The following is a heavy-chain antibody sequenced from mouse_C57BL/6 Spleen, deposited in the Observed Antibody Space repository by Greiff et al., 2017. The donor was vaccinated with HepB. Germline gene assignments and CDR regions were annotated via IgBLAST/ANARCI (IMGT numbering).Heavy chain of an antibody. CDR3: ARNNQTAQATPSFAY. V-gene: IGHV1-7*01. Sequence: QVHVKQSGAELAKPGASVKLSCKASGYTFTSYWMHWVKQRPGQGLEWIGYINPSSGYTKYNQKFKDKATLTADKSSSTAYMQLSSLTYEDSAVYYCARNNQTAQATPSFAYWGEGTLVTVSA. J-gene: IGHJ3*01. CDR1: GYTFTSYW. CDR2: INPSSGYT. D-gene: IGHD3-2*02.